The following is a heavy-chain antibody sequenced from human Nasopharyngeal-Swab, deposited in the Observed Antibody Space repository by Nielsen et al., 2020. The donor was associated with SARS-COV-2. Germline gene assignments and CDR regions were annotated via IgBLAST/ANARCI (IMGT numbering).Heavy chain of an antibody. J-gene: IGHJ4*02. D-gene: IGHD6-19*01. Sequence: GGSLRLSCAASGFTFSSYSMNWVRQAPGKGLEWVSAISGSGGSTYYADSVKGRFTISRDNSKNTLYLQMNSLRAEDTAVYYCARDRSGWYLDYWGQGTLVTVSS. CDR2: ISGSGGST. CDR1: GFTFSSYS. CDR3: ARDRSGWYLDY. V-gene: IGHV3-23*01.